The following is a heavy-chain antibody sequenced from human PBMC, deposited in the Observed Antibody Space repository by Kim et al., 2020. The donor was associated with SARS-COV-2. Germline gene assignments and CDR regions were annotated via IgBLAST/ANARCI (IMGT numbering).Heavy chain of an antibody. V-gene: IGHV5-51*01. D-gene: IGHD6-6*01. Sequence: GESLKISCKGSGYSFTSYWIGWVRQMPGKGLEWMGIIYPGDSDTRYSPSFQGQVTISADKSISTAYLQWSSLKASDTAMYYCARLPWGSARPGYYYYGMDVWGQGTTVTVSS. J-gene: IGHJ6*02. CDR2: IYPGDSDT. CDR3: ARLPWGSARPGYYYYGMDV. CDR1: GYSFTSYW.